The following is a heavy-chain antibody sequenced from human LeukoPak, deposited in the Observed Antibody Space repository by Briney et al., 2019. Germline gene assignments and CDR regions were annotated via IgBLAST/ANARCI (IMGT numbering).Heavy chain of an antibody. D-gene: IGHD2-21*02. CDR2: IYYSGST. CDR1: GGSISSGGYY. V-gene: IGHV4-31*03. J-gene: IGHJ5*02. CDR3: ARAYCGGDCYFPNWFDP. Sequence: PSETLSLTCTVSGGSISSGGYYWSWLRQHPGKGLEWIGYIYYSGSTYYNPSLKSRVTISVDTSKNQFSLKLSSVTAAYTAVYYCARAYCGGDCYFPNWFDPWGQGTLVTVSS.